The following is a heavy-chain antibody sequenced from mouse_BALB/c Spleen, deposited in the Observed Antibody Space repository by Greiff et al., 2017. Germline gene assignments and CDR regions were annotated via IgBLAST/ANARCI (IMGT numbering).Heavy chain of an antibody. CDR2: ISYSGST. J-gene: IGHJ4*01. Sequence: EVKLQESGPGLVKPSQSLSLTCTVTGYSITSDYAWNWIRQFPGNKLEWMGYISYSGSTSYNPSLKSRISITRDTSKNQFFLQLNSVTTEDTATYYCARLGWLLLYAMDYWGQGTSVTVSS. V-gene: IGHV3-2*02. D-gene: IGHD2-3*01. CDR3: ARLGWLLLYAMDY. CDR1: GYSITSDYA.